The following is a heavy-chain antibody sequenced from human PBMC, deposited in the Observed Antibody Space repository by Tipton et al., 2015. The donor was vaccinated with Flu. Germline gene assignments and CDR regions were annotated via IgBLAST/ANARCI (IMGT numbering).Heavy chain of an antibody. D-gene: IGHD6-19*01. CDR1: GFTVSSNY. V-gene: IGHV3-53*01. CDR2: IYSGGST. Sequence: GSLRLSCAASGFTVSSNYMSWVRQAPGKGLEWVSVIYSGGSTYYADSVKGRFTISRDNSKNTLYLQMNSLRAEDTAVYYCARVGASSGWTGSFDYWGQGTLVTVSS. CDR3: ARVGASSGWTGSFDY. J-gene: IGHJ4*02.